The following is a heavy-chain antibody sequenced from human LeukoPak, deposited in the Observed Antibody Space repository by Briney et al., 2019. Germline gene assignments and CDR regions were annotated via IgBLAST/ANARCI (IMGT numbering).Heavy chain of an antibody. Sequence: GASVTVSCKASGGTFSSYAISWVRQAPGQGLEWMGIINPSGGSTSYAQKFQGRVTMTRDMSTSTVYMELSSLRSEDTAVYYCARGGGAVVIDAFDIWGQGTMVTVSS. D-gene: IGHD4-23*01. CDR3: ARGGGAVVIDAFDI. J-gene: IGHJ3*02. CDR1: GGTFSSYA. V-gene: IGHV1-46*01. CDR2: INPSGGST.